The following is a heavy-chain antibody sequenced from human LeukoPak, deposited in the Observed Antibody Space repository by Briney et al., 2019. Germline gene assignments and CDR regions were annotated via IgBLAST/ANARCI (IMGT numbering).Heavy chain of an antibody. CDR2: IIPIFGTA. Sequence: SVKVSCKASGGTFSSYAISWVRQAPGQGLEWMGGIIPIFGTANYAQKFQGRVTMTTDTSTSTAYMELRSLRSDDTAVYYCARQGLLWFGELFVEYYFDYWGQGTLVTVSS. D-gene: IGHD3-10*01. CDR1: GGTFSSYA. CDR3: ARQGLLWFGELFVEYYFDY. V-gene: IGHV1-69*05. J-gene: IGHJ4*02.